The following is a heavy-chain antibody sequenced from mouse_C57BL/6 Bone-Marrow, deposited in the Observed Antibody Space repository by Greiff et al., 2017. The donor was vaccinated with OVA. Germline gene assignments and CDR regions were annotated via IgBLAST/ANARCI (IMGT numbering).Heavy chain of an antibody. CDR2: IDPETGGT. Sequence: QVQLQQSGAELVRPGASVTLSCKASGYTFTDYEMHWVKQTPVHGLEWIGAIDPETGGTAYNQKFKGKAILTADKSSSTAYMELRSLTSEDSAVYYCTRSNYYGSSYWYFDVWGTGTTVTVSS. CDR1: GYTFTDYE. D-gene: IGHD1-1*01. V-gene: IGHV1-15*01. J-gene: IGHJ1*03. CDR3: TRSNYYGSSYWYFDV.